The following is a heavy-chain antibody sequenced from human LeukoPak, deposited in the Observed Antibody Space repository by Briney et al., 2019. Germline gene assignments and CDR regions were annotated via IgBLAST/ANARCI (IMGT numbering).Heavy chain of an antibody. Sequence: PSETVSLTCAVCGGSFSGYYWSWIRQPPGKGLEWIGEINHSGSTNYNPSLKSRVTISVDTSKNQFSLKLSSVTAADTAVYYCARGASGFFVYWGQGTLVTVSS. CDR3: ARGASGFFVY. CDR1: GGSFSGYY. D-gene: IGHD3-22*01. V-gene: IGHV4-34*01. J-gene: IGHJ4*02. CDR2: INHSGST.